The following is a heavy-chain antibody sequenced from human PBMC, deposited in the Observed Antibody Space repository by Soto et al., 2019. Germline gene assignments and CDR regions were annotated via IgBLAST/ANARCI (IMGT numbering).Heavy chain of an antibody. CDR3: ASSNYYDRRGNYSPYQFDS. Sequence: SETLSLTCTVSGGSISSYYWSWIRQPPGKGLEWIGYIYYSGSTNSNPSLGSRVTISIDTSKSQFSLKLSSVTAEDTAVYYCASSNYYDRRGNYSPYQFDSWGQGTQVTVSS. D-gene: IGHD3-22*01. V-gene: IGHV4-59*08. CDR2: IYYSGST. CDR1: GGSISSYY. J-gene: IGHJ4*02.